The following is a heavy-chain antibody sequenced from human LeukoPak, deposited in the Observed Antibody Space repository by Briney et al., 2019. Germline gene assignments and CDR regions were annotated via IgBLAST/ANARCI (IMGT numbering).Heavy chain of an antibody. CDR2: INHSGST. V-gene: IGHV4-34*01. Sequence: KTSETLSLTCAVYGGSFSGYYWSWIRQPPGKGLEWIGEINHSGSTNYNPSLKSRVTISVDTSKNQFSLKLSSVTAADTAVYYCARHYDFWSGYFWFDPWGQGTLVTVSS. CDR1: GGSFSGYY. CDR3: ARHYDFWSGYFWFDP. D-gene: IGHD3-3*01. J-gene: IGHJ5*02.